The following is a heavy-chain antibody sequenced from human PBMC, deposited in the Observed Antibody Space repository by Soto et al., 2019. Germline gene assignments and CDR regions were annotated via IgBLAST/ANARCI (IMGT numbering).Heavy chain of an antibody. D-gene: IGHD6-13*01. V-gene: IGHV4-31*03. CDR1: GSSISSGGYY. CDR3: ARGRIAAAGDGMDV. J-gene: IGHJ6*02. CDR2: IYYSGST. Sequence: SETLSLTCTVSGSSISSGGYYWSWIRQHPGKGLEWIGDIYYSGSTYYNPSLKSRVTISVDTSKNQFSLKLRSVTAADTAVYYCARGRIAAAGDGMDVWGQGTTVTVSS.